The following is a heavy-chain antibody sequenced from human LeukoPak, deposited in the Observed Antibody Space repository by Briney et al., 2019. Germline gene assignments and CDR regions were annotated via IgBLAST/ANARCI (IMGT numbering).Heavy chain of an antibody. CDR2: IYYSGGT. Sequence: SETLSLTCTVSGGSISSNNYYWGWIRQPPGKGLEWIGTIYYSGGTYYNPSLKSRVTISVDTSKTRFSLNLSSVTAADTAVYYCAGRVGGYSYGYVAYWGQGTLVTVSS. V-gene: IGHV4-39*01. CDR1: GGSISSNNYY. D-gene: IGHD5-18*01. CDR3: AGRVGGYSYGYVAY. J-gene: IGHJ4*02.